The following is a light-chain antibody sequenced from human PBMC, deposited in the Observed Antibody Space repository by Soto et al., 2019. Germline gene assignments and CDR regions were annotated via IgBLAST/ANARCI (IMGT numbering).Light chain of an antibody. CDR3: CVYRKSSTRTFV. V-gene: IGLV2-14*01. Sequence: QSALTQPASVSGYPGQPITISCTGTSGDIGSYNRVSWYQQHPGKAPKLIIYEVTDRPSGVSNRFSGSKSGNTASLTISGLHAMAPVLYPGCVYRKSSTRTFVFGTGTKVTVL. CDR2: EVT. CDR1: SGDIGSYNR. J-gene: IGLJ1*01.